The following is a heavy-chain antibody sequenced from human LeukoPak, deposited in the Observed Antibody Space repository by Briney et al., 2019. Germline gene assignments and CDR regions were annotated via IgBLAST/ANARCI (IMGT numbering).Heavy chain of an antibody. CDR3: ARLDYYDSSGYYHYFDY. Sequence: GESLKISCKGSGYSFTSYWIGWVRQMPGKGLEWMGIIYPGDSDTRYSPSFQGQVTISADKSISTAYLQWSSLKASDTAMYYYARLDYYDSSGYYHYFDYWGQGTLVTVSS. CDR1: GYSFTSYW. D-gene: IGHD3-22*01. V-gene: IGHV5-51*01. CDR2: IYPGDSDT. J-gene: IGHJ4*02.